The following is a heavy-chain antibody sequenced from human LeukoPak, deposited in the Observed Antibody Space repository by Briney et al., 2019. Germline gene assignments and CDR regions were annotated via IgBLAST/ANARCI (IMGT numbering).Heavy chain of an antibody. CDR1: GGSISSYY. D-gene: IGHD3-16*01. Sequence: SETLSLTCTVSGGSISSYYWSWIRQPPGKGLEWMGYIYYSGSTNYNPSLKSRVTISVDTSKNQFSLKLSSVTAADTAVYYCARGGTVRNGMDVWGQGTTVTVSS. J-gene: IGHJ6*02. V-gene: IGHV4-59*01. CDR3: ARGGTVRNGMDV. CDR2: IYYSGST.